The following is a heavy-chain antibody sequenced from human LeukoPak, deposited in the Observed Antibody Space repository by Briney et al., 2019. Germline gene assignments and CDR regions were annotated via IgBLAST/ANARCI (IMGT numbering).Heavy chain of an antibody. CDR3: ARAQYIASSSYFYYMDV. V-gene: IGHV4-31*03. D-gene: IGHD6-6*01. J-gene: IGHJ6*03. CDR2: IYCTGTT. Sequence: PSETLSLTCTVSGDSISSGGYYWSWIRQHPGRGLEWIGYIYCTGTTYYNPSLKSRVTISVDTSKNLFSLNLNSVTAADTAVYYCARAQYIASSSYFYYMDVWGKGTTVTVSS. CDR1: GDSISSGGYY.